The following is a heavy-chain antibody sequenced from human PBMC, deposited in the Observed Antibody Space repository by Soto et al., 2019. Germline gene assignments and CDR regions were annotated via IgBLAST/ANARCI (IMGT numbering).Heavy chain of an antibody. CDR2: IDPSDSYT. V-gene: IGHV5-10-1*01. CDR1: GYSFTSYW. Sequence: ASLRLSCKGSGYSFTSYWISGVRQMPGKGLEWMGRIDPSDSYTNYSPSFQGHVTISADKSISTAYLQWSSLKASDTAMYYCARHYCSGGSCYPYYYYGMDVWGQGTTVTVSS. J-gene: IGHJ6*02. CDR3: ARHYCSGGSCYPYYYYGMDV. D-gene: IGHD2-15*01.